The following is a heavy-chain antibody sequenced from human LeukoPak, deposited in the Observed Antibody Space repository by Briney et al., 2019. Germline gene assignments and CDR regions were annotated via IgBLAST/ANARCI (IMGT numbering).Heavy chain of an antibody. D-gene: IGHD5-24*01. CDR3: ARDKGWLPFGRTFAFDI. Sequence: GGSLRLSCAASGFTFSSYSMNWVRQAPGKGLEWVSSISSSSSYIYYADSVKGRFAISRDNAKNSLYLQMNSLRAEDTAVYYCARDKGWLPFGRTFAFDIWGQGTMVTVSS. V-gene: IGHV3-21*01. CDR1: GFTFSSYS. CDR2: ISSSSSYI. J-gene: IGHJ3*02.